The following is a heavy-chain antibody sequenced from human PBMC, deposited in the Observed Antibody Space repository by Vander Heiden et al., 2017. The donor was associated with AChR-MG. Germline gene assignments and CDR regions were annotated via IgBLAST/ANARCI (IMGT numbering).Heavy chain of an antibody. D-gene: IGHD5-12*01. V-gene: IGHV1-69*04. J-gene: IGHJ4*02. CDR1: GGTFSSYA. Sequence: HVQLVQSAAEVKTPGSAAMVCWQASGGTFSSYAISWVRQAPGQGLEWMGRIIPILGIANDAQKFQGRVTITADKSTSTAYMELSSLRSEDTAVYYCARGGRDGYTGYWGQGTLVTVSS. CDR2: IIPILGIA. CDR3: ARGGRDGYTGY.